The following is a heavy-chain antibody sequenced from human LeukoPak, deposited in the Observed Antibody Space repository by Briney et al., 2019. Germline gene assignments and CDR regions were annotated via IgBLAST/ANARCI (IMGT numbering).Heavy chain of an antibody. V-gene: IGHV3-30*03. D-gene: IGHD6-13*01. Sequence: GRSLRLSCAPSGFTFSRHGMHWVRQAPGKGLERVAIISNDGSRKYYGHSVEGRFTISRDNSKNTLYLQMNSLRAEDTAVYYCVRSILTSEYSSRGGFGDYWGQGTLLTVSS. CDR1: GFTFSRHG. J-gene: IGHJ4*02. CDR2: ISNDGSRK. CDR3: VRSILTSEYSSRGGFGDY.